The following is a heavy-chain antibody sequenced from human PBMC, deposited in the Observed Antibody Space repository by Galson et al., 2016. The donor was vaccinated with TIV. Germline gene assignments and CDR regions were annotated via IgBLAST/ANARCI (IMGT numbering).Heavy chain of an antibody. D-gene: IGHD3-3*01. Sequence: CANSGDSVSSTSAAWNWIRQSPSRGLEWLGRTYYRSTWYNDYAASLKRRITINPDTSKNQFSLQLTSVTPEDAAVYYCARGAPSVFGVIMTLDYWGQGTLVTVSS. CDR1: GDSVSSTSAA. CDR2: TYYRSTWYN. J-gene: IGHJ4*02. V-gene: IGHV6-1*01. CDR3: ARGAPSVFGVIMTLDY.